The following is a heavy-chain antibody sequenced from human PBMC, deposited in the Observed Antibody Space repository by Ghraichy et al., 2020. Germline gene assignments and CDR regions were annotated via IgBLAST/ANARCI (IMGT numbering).Heavy chain of an antibody. CDR3: AKGKGSGSYVNWSFNI. CDR2: ISGSGGSI. J-gene: IGHJ2*01. D-gene: IGHD1-26*01. CDR1: GLTFSNFP. V-gene: IGHV3-23*01. Sequence: GGSLRLSCAVSGLTFSNFPMAWVRQAPGKGLEWVSTISGSGGSIWYADSGKGRFIISRDNSRSTFYLQMNSLRAEDTAVYYCAKGKGSGSYVNWSFNIWGRGTPVTVSP.